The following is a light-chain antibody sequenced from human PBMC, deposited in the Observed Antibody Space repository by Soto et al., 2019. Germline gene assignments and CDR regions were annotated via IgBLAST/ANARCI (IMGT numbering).Light chain of an antibody. J-gene: IGLJ3*02. V-gene: IGLV2-14*01. CDR3: SSYASSSTVV. Sequence: QSALTQPASVSGSPGQSITISCTGTSSDVGGYNYVSWYQQHPGKAPKLMIFEVSNRPSGVSNRFSGSKSGNTASLTISGLQAEDEDDYSCSSYASSSTVVFGGGTKVTVL. CDR1: SSDVGGYNY. CDR2: EVS.